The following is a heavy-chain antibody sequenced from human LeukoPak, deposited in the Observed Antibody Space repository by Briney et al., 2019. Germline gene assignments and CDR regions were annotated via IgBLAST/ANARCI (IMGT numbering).Heavy chain of an antibody. Sequence: SGPTLMNPTHTRTLTCTFSEVSRSTTGGEGAWIRHPPVKAREWLALIYWDGDKRSSPSLKSRLTITKDTSENQVVFTMTNMDPVDTATYYCAHMTTAWSYFDYWGQGTLATVSS. CDR1: EVSRSTTGGE. CDR2: IYWDGDK. D-gene: IGHD1-14*01. J-gene: IGHJ4*02. CDR3: AHMTTAWSYFDY. V-gene: IGHV2-5*02.